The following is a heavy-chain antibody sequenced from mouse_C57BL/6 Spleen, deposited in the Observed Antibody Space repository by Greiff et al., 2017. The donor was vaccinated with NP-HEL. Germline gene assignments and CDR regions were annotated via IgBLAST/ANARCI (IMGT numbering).Heavy chain of an antibody. V-gene: IGHV1-69*01. CDR3: ARDGPAY. CDR2: IDPSDSYT. J-gene: IGHJ3*01. Sequence: QVQLQQPGAELVMPGASVKLSCKASGYTFTSYWMHWVKQRPGQGLEWIGEIDPSDSYTNYNGKFKGKATLTADKSSSTAYMQLSSLTSEDSAVYFCARDGPAYWGQGTLVTVSA. D-gene: IGHD2-3*01. CDR1: GYTFTSYW.